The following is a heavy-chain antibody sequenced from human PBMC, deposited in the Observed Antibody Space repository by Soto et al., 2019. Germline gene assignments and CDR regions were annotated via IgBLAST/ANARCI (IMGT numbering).Heavy chain of an antibody. D-gene: IGHD3-3*01. J-gene: IGHJ4*02. CDR3: ARVEYDFWSGYPVRFDY. Sequence: ASVKVSCKASGYAFTSYGISWVRQAPGQGLEWMGWISAYNGNTNYAQKLQGRVTMTTDTSTSTAYMELRSLRSDDTAVYYCARVEYDFWSGYPVRFDYWGQGTLGTVYS. CDR1: GYAFTSYG. V-gene: IGHV1-18*01. CDR2: ISAYNGNT.